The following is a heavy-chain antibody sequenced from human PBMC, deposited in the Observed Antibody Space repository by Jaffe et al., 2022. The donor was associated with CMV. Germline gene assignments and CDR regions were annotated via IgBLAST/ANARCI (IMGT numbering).Heavy chain of an antibody. CDR3: ARGLYSSSWYWDYFDY. J-gene: IGHJ4*02. V-gene: IGHV3-7*01. Sequence: EVQLVESGGGLVQPGGSLRLSCAASGFTFSSYWMSWVRQAPGKGLEWVANIKQDGSEKYYVDSVKGRFTISRDNAKNSLYLQMNSLRAEDTAVYYCARGLYSSSWYWDYFDYWGQGTLVTVSS. CDR1: GFTFSSYW. D-gene: IGHD6-13*01. CDR2: IKQDGSEK.